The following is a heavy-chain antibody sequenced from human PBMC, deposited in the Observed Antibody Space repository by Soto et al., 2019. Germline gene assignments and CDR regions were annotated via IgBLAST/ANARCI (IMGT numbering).Heavy chain of an antibody. D-gene: IGHD5-12*01. CDR3: AKVHPGREWLRFFDY. V-gene: IGHV3-9*01. J-gene: IGHJ4*02. Sequence: GGSLRLSCAASGFTFDDYAMHWVRQAPGKGLEWVSGISWNSGSIGYADSVKGRFTISRDNAKNSLYLQMNSLRAEDTALYYCAKVHPGREWLRFFDYWGQGTLVTVSS. CDR1: GFTFDDYA. CDR2: ISWNSGSI.